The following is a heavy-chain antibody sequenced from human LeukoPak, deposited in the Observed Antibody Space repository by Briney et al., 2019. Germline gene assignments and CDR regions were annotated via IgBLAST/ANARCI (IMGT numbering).Heavy chain of an antibody. CDR1: GFIFSTYS. Sequence: GGSLRLSCAVSGFIFSTYSMSWVRQAPGKGLEWLSYISSSSGVIYQADSVKARFTISRDNAKNSLYLQMNSLRDEDTAVYYCARVGELLDYWGQGTLVTVSS. D-gene: IGHD3-16*01. V-gene: IGHV3-48*02. CDR3: ARVGELLDY. CDR2: ISSSSGVI. J-gene: IGHJ4*02.